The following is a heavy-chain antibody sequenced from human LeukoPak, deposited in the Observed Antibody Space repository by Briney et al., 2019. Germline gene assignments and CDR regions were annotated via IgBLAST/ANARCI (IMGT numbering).Heavy chain of an antibody. Sequence: PSETLSLTCTVSGGSISSYYWSWIRQPPGKGLEWIGYIYYSGSTNYNPSLKSRATISVDTSKNQFSLKLSSVTAADTAVYYCAGQRSYDAFDIWGQGTMVTVSS. V-gene: IGHV4-59*01. CDR1: GGSISSYY. J-gene: IGHJ3*02. CDR3: AGQRSYDAFDI. CDR2: IYYSGST. D-gene: IGHD6-25*01.